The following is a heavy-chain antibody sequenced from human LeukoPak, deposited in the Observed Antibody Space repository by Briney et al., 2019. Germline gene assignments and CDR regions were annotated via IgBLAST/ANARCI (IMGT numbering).Heavy chain of an antibody. CDR3: ARREGIIASADFFDY. J-gene: IGHJ4*02. CDR2: IYYSGST. D-gene: IGHD6-13*01. Sequence: SETLSLTCTVSGGSISSSSYYWGWIRPPPGKGLEWIGTIYYSGSTYYNPSLKSRVTISVDTSKNLFSLKLSSVTAADTAVYYCARREGIIASADFFDYWGQGTLVTVSS. CDR1: GGSISSSSYY. V-gene: IGHV4-39*01.